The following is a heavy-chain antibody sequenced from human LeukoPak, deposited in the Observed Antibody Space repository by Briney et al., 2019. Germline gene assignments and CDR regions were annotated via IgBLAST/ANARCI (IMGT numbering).Heavy chain of an antibody. CDR2: INPNSGGT. CDR1: GHTFTGYY. Sequence: ASVKVSCKASGHTFTGYYMHWVRQAPGQGLEWMGWINPNSGGTNYAQKFQGRVTMTRDTSISTAYMELSRLRSDDTAVYYCARDRPGYSSSSAYFDYWGQGTLVTVSS. D-gene: IGHD6-6*01. J-gene: IGHJ4*02. V-gene: IGHV1-2*02. CDR3: ARDRPGYSSSSAYFDY.